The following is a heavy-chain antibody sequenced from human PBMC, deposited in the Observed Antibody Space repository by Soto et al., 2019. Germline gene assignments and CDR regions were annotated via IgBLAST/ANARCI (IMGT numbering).Heavy chain of an antibody. D-gene: IGHD6-13*01. Sequence: PSETLSLTCTVSGGSISSSSYYWGWIRQPPGKGLEWIGSIYYSGSTYYNPSLKSRVTISVDTSKNQFSLKLSSVTAADTAVYYCARHLAAGPPSNWFDPWGQGTLVTVSS. CDR2: IYYSGST. V-gene: IGHV4-39*01. CDR3: ARHLAAGPPSNWFDP. CDR1: GGSISSSSYY. J-gene: IGHJ5*02.